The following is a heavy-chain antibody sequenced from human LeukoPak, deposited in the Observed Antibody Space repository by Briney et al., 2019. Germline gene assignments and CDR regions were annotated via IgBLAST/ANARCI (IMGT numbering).Heavy chain of an antibody. CDR2: ISYDGSNK. Sequence: GGSLRLSCAASGFTVTDNYMNWVRQSSGKGLEWVAVISYDGSNKYYADSVKGRFTISRDNSKNTLYLQMNSLRAEDTAVYYCARNGVHDAFDIWGQGTMVTVSS. J-gene: IGHJ3*02. V-gene: IGHV3-30-3*01. D-gene: IGHD4-17*01. CDR3: ARNGVHDAFDI. CDR1: GFTVTDNY.